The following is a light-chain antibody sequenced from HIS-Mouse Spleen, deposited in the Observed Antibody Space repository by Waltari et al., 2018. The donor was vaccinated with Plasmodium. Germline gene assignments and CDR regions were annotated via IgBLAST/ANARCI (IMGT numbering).Light chain of an antibody. Sequence: EIVLTQSPGTLSLSPGERATLSCRASQSVSSSYLAWYQQKPGQAPRLLIYGATSRATGSPDRFNGSGSGTDFTLTISRLEPEDFAVYYCQQYCSSPLTFGGGTKVESK. CDR1: QSVSSSY. CDR3: QQYCSSPLT. V-gene: IGKV3-20*01. J-gene: IGKJ4*01. CDR2: GAT.